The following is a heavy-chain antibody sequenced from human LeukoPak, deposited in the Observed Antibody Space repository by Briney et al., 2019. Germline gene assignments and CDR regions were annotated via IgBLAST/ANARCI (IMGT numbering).Heavy chain of an antibody. CDR2: ISFSGGTT. CDR1: GFTFSSYD. D-gene: IGHD6-13*01. Sequence: GESLRLSCAASGFTFSSYDLSCVRQASGKGLEGVSGISFSGGTTYYADSVKGRFTISRDNSKNTLYLQMNSLRAEDTAVYYCAKERGQQLVAFDIWGQGTMVTVSS. V-gene: IGHV3-23*01. CDR3: AKERGQQLVAFDI. J-gene: IGHJ3*02.